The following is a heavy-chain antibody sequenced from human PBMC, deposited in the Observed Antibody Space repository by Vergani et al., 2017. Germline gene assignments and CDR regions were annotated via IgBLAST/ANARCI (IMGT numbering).Heavy chain of an antibody. CDR2: VSYSGTT. D-gene: IGHD3-22*01. CDR3: ARCFRDEGMIYGGTVENWFDP. Sequence: QLQLQESGPGLVKPSETLSLTCTVSGGSISSNSYYWSWIRQPPGKGLEWIGSVSYSGTTFYNPSLKSRVTVSVDTSKNHFSLKLNSVTAADTAVYYCARCFRDEGMIYGGTVENWFDPWGQGTLVTVSS. CDR1: GGSISSNSYY. J-gene: IGHJ5*02. V-gene: IGHV4-39*02.